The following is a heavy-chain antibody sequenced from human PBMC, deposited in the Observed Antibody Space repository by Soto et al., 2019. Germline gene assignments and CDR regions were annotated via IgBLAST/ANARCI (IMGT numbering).Heavy chain of an antibody. Sequence: QVQLVESGGGVVQPGRSLRLSCAASGFTFSSYAMHWVRQAPGKGLEWVAVISYDGSNKYYADSVKGRFTISRDNSKNTLYLRMNSRRAEDTAVYYCARDLNSGDAFDIWGQGTMVTVSS. J-gene: IGHJ3*02. CDR1: GFTFSSYA. CDR3: ARDLNSGDAFDI. CDR2: ISYDGSNK. D-gene: IGHD7-27*01. V-gene: IGHV3-30-3*01.